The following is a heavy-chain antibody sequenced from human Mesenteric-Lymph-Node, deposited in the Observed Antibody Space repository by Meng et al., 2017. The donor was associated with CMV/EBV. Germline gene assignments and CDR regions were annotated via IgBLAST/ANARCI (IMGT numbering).Heavy chain of an antibody. Sequence: SGFTFSSYAMHWVRQAPGKGLEWVSFIRFDGTNKQYADSVKGRFTISRDNSKNTLYLQLNSLRAEDTAVYYCAGLGNGWYEEVSDFYWGQGTLVTVSS. CDR3: AGLGNGWYEEVSDFY. CDR2: IRFDGTNK. V-gene: IGHV3-30*02. CDR1: GFTFSSYA. J-gene: IGHJ4*02. D-gene: IGHD6-19*01.